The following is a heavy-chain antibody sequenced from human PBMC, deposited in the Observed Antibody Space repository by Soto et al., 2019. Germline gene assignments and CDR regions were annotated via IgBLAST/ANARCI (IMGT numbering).Heavy chain of an antibody. J-gene: IGHJ4*02. CDR3: AHAGDYDLLSFDH. CDR2: IHWDDDQ. CDR1: GFSLTTTSMG. V-gene: IGHV2-5*02. Sequence: QITLKKSGPPLVRPAQTLTLSYAFSGFSLTTTSMGVAWIRQPPGKALEWLALIHWDDDQRYSPSQKDRLTISKDTSRSRVVMTISNMNPEDTGTYFCAHAGDYDLLSFDHWGPGTLVTVAS. D-gene: IGHD4-17*01.